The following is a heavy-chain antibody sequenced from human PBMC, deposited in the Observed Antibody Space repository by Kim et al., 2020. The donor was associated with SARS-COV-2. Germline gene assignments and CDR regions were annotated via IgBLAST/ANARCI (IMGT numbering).Heavy chain of an antibody. CDR2: INQDGSEK. J-gene: IGHJ4*02. CDR1: GFTLSNYW. Sequence: GGSLRLSCAASGFTLSNYWMTWVRQAPGTGLEWVGNINQDGSEKYYVDSLKGRFTISRDNAKNALYLQLNGLRPEDTAVYYCVRLGGFNSYWDYWGQGALVTVSS. D-gene: IGHD2-15*01. V-gene: IGHV3-7*03. CDR3: VRLGGFNSYWDY.